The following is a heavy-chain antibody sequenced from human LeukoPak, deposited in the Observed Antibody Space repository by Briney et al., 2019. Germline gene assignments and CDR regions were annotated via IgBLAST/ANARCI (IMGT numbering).Heavy chain of an antibody. D-gene: IGHD4-17*01. V-gene: IGHV3-7*03. CDR1: GFTFSDYW. CDR2: INQDGSEK. CDR3: ARDYGVAGLFDP. Sequence: GGSLRLSCAASGFTFSDYWMSWVRQAPGKGLEWVATINQDGSEKFYVDSVKGRFTIFRDNAKNSLYLQMNSLRAEDTAVYYCARDYGVAGLFDPWGQGTLVSVSS. J-gene: IGHJ5*02.